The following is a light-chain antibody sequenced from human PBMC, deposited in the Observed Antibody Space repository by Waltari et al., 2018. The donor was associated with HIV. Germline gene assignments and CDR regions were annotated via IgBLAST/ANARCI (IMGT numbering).Light chain of an antibody. CDR3: QIYNTAPPFT. Sequence: DIQMTQSPSSLSASVGDRVTITCRASQDISNYLAWYQQKPGKVPRLLINYASNLQSGVPSRFSGSGSGTDFSLTISSLQPDDFATYYCQIYNTAPPFTFGPGTKVDV. CDR2: YAS. J-gene: IGKJ3*01. V-gene: IGKV1-27*01. CDR1: QDISNY.